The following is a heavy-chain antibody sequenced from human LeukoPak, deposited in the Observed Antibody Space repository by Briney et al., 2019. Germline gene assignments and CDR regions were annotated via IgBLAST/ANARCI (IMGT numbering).Heavy chain of an antibody. Sequence: SETLSLTCAVYGGSFSGYYWSWIRQPPGKGLEWIGEINHSGSTNYNPSLKSRVTISVDTSKNQFSLKLSSVTAADTAVYYCARRRHYDSSGYYGTAHAFDIWGQGTTVTVSS. CDR2: INHSGST. CDR3: ARRRHYDSSGYYGTAHAFDI. V-gene: IGHV4-34*01. CDR1: GGSFSGYY. J-gene: IGHJ3*02. D-gene: IGHD3-22*01.